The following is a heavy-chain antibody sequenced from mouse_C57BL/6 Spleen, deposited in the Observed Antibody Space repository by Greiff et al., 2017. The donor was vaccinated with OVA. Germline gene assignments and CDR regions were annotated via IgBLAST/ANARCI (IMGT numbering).Heavy chain of an antibody. CDR1: GYSFTGYY. D-gene: IGHD1-1*01. CDR3: ARGEYYVSSYGFAY. V-gene: IGHV1-42*01. CDR2: INPSTGGT. J-gene: IGHJ3*01. Sequence: VQLQQSGPELVKPGASVKISCKASGYSFTGYYMNWVKQSPEKSLEWIGEINPSTGGTTYNQKFKAKATLTVDKSSSTAYMQLKSLTSEDSAVYYCARGEYYVSSYGFAYWGQGTLVTVSA.